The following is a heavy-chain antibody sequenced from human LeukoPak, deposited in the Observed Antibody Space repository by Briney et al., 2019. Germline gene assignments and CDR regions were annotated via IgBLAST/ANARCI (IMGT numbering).Heavy chain of an antibody. D-gene: IGHD2-21*02. J-gene: IGHJ3*02. V-gene: IGHV3-74*01. CDR2: INSDGSST. Sequence: GGSLRLSCAASEFTFSTYWMHWVRQAPGKGLVWVSRINSDGSSTTYADSVKRRFTISRDNAKNTLYLQMNSLRAEDTAVYYCARGAAYCGGDCFPGRAFDIWGQGTMVTVSS. CDR1: EFTFSTYW. CDR3: ARGAAYCGGDCFPGRAFDI.